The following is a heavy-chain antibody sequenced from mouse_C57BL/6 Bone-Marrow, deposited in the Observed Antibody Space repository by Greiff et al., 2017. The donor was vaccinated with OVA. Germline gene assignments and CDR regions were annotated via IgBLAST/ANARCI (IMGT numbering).Heavy chain of an antibody. V-gene: IGHV1-76*01. Sequence: VKLVESGAEVVRPGASVKLSCKASGYTFTDHYINWVKQRPGQGLEWIARIYPGSGSTYYNEKLKGKATLTAEKSSNTAYMQLSSLTSSDSAVYFCARDYGYFFEYWGQGTTLTVSS. J-gene: IGHJ2*01. D-gene: IGHD2-2*01. CDR1: GYTFTDHY. CDR2: IYPGSGST. CDR3: ARDYGYFFEY.